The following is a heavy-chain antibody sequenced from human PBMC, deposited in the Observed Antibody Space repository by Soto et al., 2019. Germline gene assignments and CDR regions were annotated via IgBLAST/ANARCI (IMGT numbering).Heavy chain of an antibody. CDR2: INHSGST. Sequence: SETLSLTCAVYGGSFSGYYWSWIRQPPGKGLEWIGEINHSGSTNYNPSLKSRVTISVDTSKNQFSLKLSSVTAADTAVYYCARGQRYCSGGSCYSGPNWFDPWGQGTLVT. CDR1: GGSFSGYY. J-gene: IGHJ5*02. CDR3: ARGQRYCSGGSCYSGPNWFDP. D-gene: IGHD2-15*01. V-gene: IGHV4-34*01.